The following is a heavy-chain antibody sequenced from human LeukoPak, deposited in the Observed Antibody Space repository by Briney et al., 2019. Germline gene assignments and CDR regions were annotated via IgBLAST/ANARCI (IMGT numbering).Heavy chain of an antibody. CDR3: ARDRPVGWFDP. CDR2: IYTSGST. J-gene: IGHJ5*02. V-gene: IGHV4-38-2*02. D-gene: IGHD2-15*01. CDR1: GYSISSGYY. Sequence: SETLSLTCAVSGYSISSGYYWGWIRQPPGKGLEWIGRIYTSGSTNYNPSLKSRVTISVDTSKNQFSLKLSSVTAADTAVYYCARDRPVGWFDPWGQGTLVTVSS.